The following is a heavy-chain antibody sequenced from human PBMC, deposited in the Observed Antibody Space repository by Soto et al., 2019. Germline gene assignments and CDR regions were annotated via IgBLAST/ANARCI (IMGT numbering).Heavy chain of an antibody. V-gene: IGHV4-39*01. CDR1: GGSISSRSYY. J-gene: IGHJ6*03. Sequence: SETLSLTCTVSGGSISSRSYYWGWIRQPPGKGLEWIGSIYYSGSTYYNPSLKSRVTISVDTSKNQFSLKLSSVTAADTAVYYCARNLLGYYYYYYYMDVWGKGTTVTVSS. CDR3: ARNLLGYYYYYYYMDV. D-gene: IGHD3-16*01. CDR2: IYYSGST.